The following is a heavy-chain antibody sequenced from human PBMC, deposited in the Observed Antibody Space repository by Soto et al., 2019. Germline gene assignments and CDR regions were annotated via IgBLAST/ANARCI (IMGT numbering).Heavy chain of an antibody. CDR3: VRDWRYGYDHSFNH. CDR2: IKPDGSEK. D-gene: IGHD5-12*01. J-gene: IGHJ4*02. CDR1: GFTFNSYY. V-gene: IGHV3-7*03. Sequence: EVQLVESGGGLVQPGGSLRLSCAASGFTFNSYYMSWVRQAPGEGLEWVANIKPDGSEKYYVDSVEGRFTISRDSGRNSLYLQMNSLRAEETAVYYCVRDWRYGYDHSFNHWGQGTPVTVSS.